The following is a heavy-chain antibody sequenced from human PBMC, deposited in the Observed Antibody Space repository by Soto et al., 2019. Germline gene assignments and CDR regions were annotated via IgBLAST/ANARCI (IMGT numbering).Heavy chain of an antibody. CDR1: GYNFDIYS. Sequence: GESLKISCKASGYNFDIYSIAWVRQMPGKGLEWMGIIYAGDSRTTYSPSFQGQVTISADKSVDTAYLQWSSLKASDSAMYFCARPKYSTSWYPFNLWGQGTLVTV. CDR3: ARPKYSTSWYPFNL. J-gene: IGHJ4*02. D-gene: IGHD6-13*01. CDR2: IYAGDSRT. V-gene: IGHV5-51*01.